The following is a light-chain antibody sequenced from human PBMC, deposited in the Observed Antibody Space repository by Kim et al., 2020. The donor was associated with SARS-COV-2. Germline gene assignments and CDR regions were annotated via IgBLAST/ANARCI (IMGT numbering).Light chain of an antibody. CDR3: QQYGSSPRT. Sequence: LVPGERATLSCRASQSVTSSDLAWYQQRPGQAPRLLIYGAASRATGIPDRFSGSGSGTDFTLTISRLEPEDFAVYYCQQYGSSPRTFGQGTKLEIK. J-gene: IGKJ2*01. CDR2: GAA. CDR1: QSVTSSD. V-gene: IGKV3-20*01.